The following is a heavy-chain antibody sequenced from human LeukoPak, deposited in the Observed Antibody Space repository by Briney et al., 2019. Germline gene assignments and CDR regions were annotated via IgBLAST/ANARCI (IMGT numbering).Heavy chain of an antibody. CDR1: GYTLTELS. D-gene: IGHD6-19*01. CDR3: ARGPYSSGWYVALNSFDY. J-gene: IGHJ4*02. V-gene: IGHV1-24*01. Sequence: ASVKVSCKVSGYTLTELSMHWVRQAPGKGLEWMGGFDPEDGETIYAQKFQGRVTMTEDTSTDTAYMELSSLRSEDTAVYYCARGPYSSGWYVALNSFDYWGQGTLVTVSS. CDR2: FDPEDGET.